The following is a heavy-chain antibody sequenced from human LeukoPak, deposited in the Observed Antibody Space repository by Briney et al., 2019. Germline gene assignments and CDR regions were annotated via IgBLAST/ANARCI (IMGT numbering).Heavy chain of an antibody. Sequence: SETLSLTCTVSGGSISSYYWSWIRQPPGKGLEWSGYMYYSGSTNYNPSLKSRVTISVDTSKNQFSLKLTSVTAADTAVYYCASFPGTSRFHYWGQGTLVTVSS. CDR2: MYYSGST. CDR3: ASFPGTSRFHY. J-gene: IGHJ4*02. CDR1: GGSISSYY. V-gene: IGHV4-59*01. D-gene: IGHD1-26*01.